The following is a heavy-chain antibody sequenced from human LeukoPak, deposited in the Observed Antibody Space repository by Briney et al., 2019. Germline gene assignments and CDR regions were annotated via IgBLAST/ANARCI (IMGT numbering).Heavy chain of an antibody. V-gene: IGHV3-23*01. CDR2: ISGSGGST. CDR3: AKAAPVAGPYYYYYMDV. Sequence: AGGSLRLSCAASGFTFGGYAMSWVRQAPGKGLEWVSAISGSGGSTYYADSVKGRFTISRDNSKNTLYLQMNSLRAEDTAVYYCAKAAPVAGPYYYYYMDVWGKGTTVTVSS. CDR1: GFTFGGYA. J-gene: IGHJ6*03. D-gene: IGHD6-19*01.